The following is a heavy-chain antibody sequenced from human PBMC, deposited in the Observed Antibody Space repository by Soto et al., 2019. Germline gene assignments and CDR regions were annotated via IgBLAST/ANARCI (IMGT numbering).Heavy chain of an antibody. CDR3: ARDFKITMVQGVIPLYNWFDP. Sequence: SETLSLTCAVYGGSFSGYYWSWIRQPPGKGLECIGEINHSGSTNYNPSLKSRVTISVDTSKNQFSLKLSSVTAADTAVYYCARDFKITMVQGVIPLYNWFDPWGQGTLVTVSS. D-gene: IGHD3-10*01. V-gene: IGHV4-34*01. CDR1: GGSFSGYY. CDR2: INHSGST. J-gene: IGHJ5*02.